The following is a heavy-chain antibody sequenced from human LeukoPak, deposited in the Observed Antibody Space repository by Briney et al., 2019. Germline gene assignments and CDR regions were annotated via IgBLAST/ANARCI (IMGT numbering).Heavy chain of an antibody. Sequence: SETLSLTCAVYGGSFSGYYWSWIRQPPGKGLEWIGEINHSGSTNYNPSLKSRVTISVDTSKNQFFLKLSSVTAADTAVYYCARGVGDFWSGKDYFEDWGQGTLVTVSS. V-gene: IGHV4-34*01. CDR1: GGSFSGYY. CDR2: INHSGST. CDR3: ARGVGDFWSGKDYFED. D-gene: IGHD3-3*01. J-gene: IGHJ4*02.